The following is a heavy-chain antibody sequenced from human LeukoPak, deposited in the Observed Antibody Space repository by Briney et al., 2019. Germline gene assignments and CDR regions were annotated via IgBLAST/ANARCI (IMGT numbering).Heavy chain of an antibody. CDR1: GFTVSSNY. CDR2: ISGSGGST. J-gene: IGHJ4*02. Sequence: PGGSLRLSCAASGFTVSSNYMSWVRQAPGKGLEWVSVISGSGGSTYYADSVKGRFTISRDNSKNTLSLQMNSLRAEDTAVYYCAITLYDTSGYYSHWGQGTLVTVSS. V-gene: IGHV3-23*01. CDR3: AITLYDTSGYYSH. D-gene: IGHD3-22*01.